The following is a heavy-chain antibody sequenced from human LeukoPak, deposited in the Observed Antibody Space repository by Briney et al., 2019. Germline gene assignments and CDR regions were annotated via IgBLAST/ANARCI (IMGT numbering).Heavy chain of an antibody. J-gene: IGHJ4*02. Sequence: PGRSLRLSCAASGFTFSSYSMHWVRQAPGKGLEWVSSISSSSKYIYYADSVKGRFTISRDNAKNSLFLQMNSLTAEDTAVYYCARDPRYCSGGSCPGPSGYFDYWGQGTLVSVSS. V-gene: IGHV3-21*01. D-gene: IGHD2-15*01. CDR1: GFTFSSYS. CDR2: ISSSSKYI. CDR3: ARDPRYCSGGSCPGPSGYFDY.